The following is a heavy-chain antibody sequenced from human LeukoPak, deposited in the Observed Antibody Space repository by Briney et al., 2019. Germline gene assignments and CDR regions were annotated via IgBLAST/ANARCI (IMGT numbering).Heavy chain of an antibody. CDR2: ISYDGSNK. CDR3: AKVPYSSSSDY. J-gene: IGHJ4*02. V-gene: IGHV3-30*18. D-gene: IGHD6-6*01. Sequence: GGSLRLSCAASGFTFSSYWVNWVRQAPGKGLEWVAVISYDGSNKYYADSVKGRFTISRDNSKNTLYLQMNSLRAEDTAVYYCAKVPYSSSSDYWGQGTLVTVSS. CDR1: GFTFSSYW.